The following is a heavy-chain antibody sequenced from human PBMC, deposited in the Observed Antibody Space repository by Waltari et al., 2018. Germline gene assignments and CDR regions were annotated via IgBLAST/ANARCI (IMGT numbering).Heavy chain of an antibody. V-gene: IGHV1-2*06. D-gene: IGHD2-21*01. Sequence: QVNLVQSGADVRKPGASVTVSCKASGYIFINYFIHWVRQAPGQGLEWIGRNNCRNGGKDYAQKFQGRVTLTRDTSISTAYMELSGLTLDDTAIYYCTVIAGDFDIWGPGTMVTASS. CDR1: GYIFINYF. J-gene: IGHJ3*02. CDR2: NNCRNGGK. CDR3: TVIAGDFDI.